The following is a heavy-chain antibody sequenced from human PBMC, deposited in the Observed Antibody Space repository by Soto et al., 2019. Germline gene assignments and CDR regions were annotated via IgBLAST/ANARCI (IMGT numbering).Heavy chain of an antibody. D-gene: IGHD6-19*01. CDR1: GYNFTSYW. CDR3: ARPRSIAVAGTFDY. CDR2: IYPGDSDT. Sequence: GESLKISCKGSGYNFTSYWIGWVRQMPGKGLEWMGIIYPGDSDTRYSPSFQGQVTISADKSISTAYLQWSSLKASDTATYYCARPRSIAVAGTFDYWGQGTLVTVSS. V-gene: IGHV5-51*01. J-gene: IGHJ4*02.